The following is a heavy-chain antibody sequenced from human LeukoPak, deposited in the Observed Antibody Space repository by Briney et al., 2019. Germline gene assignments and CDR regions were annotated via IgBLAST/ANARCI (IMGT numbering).Heavy chain of an antibody. CDR1: GFIFSSYG. Sequence: PGRSLRLSCAASGFIFSSYGMHWVRQAPGKGLEWVAVISYDGKTKYYADSVKGRITIFRDNSKNTLYLQMNSLRAEDTAVYYCAKTRREGGYYYGMDVWGQGTTVTVS. D-gene: IGHD1-26*01. CDR3: AKTRREGGYYYGMDV. V-gene: IGHV3-30*18. CDR2: ISYDGKTK. J-gene: IGHJ6*02.